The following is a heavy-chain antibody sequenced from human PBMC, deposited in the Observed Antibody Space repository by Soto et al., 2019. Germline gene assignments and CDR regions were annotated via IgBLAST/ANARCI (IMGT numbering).Heavy chain of an antibody. CDR1: GGSISSSTNS. CDR3: ARDRGYYDSSGYPWRSGYYYYGMDV. CDR2: IYSGATK. V-gene: IGHV4-39*02. J-gene: IGHJ6*02. Sequence: PSETLSLTCSVSGGSISSSTNSWGWIRQPPGKGLEWIGTIYSGATKHYNTSLEGRVAISADTPDNQLSLRLSSVTAADTAVYYCARDRGYYDSSGYPWRSGYYYYGMDVWGQGTTVTVSS. D-gene: IGHD3-22*01.